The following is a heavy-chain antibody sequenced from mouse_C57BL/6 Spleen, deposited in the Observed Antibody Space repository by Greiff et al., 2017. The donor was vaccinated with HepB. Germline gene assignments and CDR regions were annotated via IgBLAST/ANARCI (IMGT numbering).Heavy chain of an antibody. CDR3: ARGAVGRFDY. CDR2: INPSSGYT. V-gene: IGHV1-4*01. D-gene: IGHD4-1*01. J-gene: IGHJ2*01. CDR1: GYTFTSYT. Sequence: VKLMESGAELARPGASVKMSCKASGYTFTSYTMHWVKQRPGQGLEWIGYINPSSGYTKYNQKFKDKATLTADKSSSTAYMQLSSLTSEDSAVYYCARGAVGRFDYWGQGTTLTVSS.